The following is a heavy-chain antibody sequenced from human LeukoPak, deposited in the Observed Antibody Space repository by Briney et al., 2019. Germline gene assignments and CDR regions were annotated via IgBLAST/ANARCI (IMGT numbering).Heavy chain of an antibody. CDR3: ARRRKVAATGDAFDV. Sequence: SETLSLTCTVSDGSINNYYWNWIRQPPGKGLEWIGYVYYSGSINYNPSLRSRVIISVDTSKTHFSLKLNSVTAADTAVYYCARRRKVAATGDAFDVWGQGTVVTVSS. J-gene: IGHJ3*01. V-gene: IGHV4-59*08. CDR2: VYYSGSI. D-gene: IGHD5-12*01. CDR1: DGSINNYY.